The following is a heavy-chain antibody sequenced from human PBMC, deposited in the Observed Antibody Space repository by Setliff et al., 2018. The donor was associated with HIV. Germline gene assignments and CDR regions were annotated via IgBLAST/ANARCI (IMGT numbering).Heavy chain of an antibody. CDR3: ARDPAAGYFALDAFDI. CDR1: GYTFTSYA. J-gene: IGHJ3*02. D-gene: IGHD6-13*01. V-gene: IGHV1-3*01. CDR2: INAGNGNT. Sequence: AASVKVSCKASGYTFTSYAMHWVRQAPGQRLEWMGWINAGNGNTKYSQKFQGRVTITADESTSTAYMELSSLRSEDTAVYYCARDPAAGYFALDAFDIWGQGTMVTVS.